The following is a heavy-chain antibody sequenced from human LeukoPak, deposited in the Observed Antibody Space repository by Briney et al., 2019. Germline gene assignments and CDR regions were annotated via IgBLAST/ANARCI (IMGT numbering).Heavy chain of an antibody. CDR2: IKQDGSEK. V-gene: IGHV3-7*01. CDR3: ARGSVLLSY. D-gene: IGHD3-10*01. CDR1: GFTSSSYW. J-gene: IGHJ4*02. Sequence: GGSLRLSCAASGFTSSSYWMSWVRQAPGKGLEWVANIKQDGSEKYYVDSVKSRFTISRDNAKNSLYLQMNSLRAEDTAVYYCARGSVLLSYWGQGTLVTVSS.